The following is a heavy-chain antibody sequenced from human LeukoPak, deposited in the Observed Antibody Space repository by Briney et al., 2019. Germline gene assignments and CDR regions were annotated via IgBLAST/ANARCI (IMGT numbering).Heavy chain of an antibody. D-gene: IGHD3-9*01. CDR1: GYSFTSYW. J-gene: IGHJ4*02. V-gene: IGHV5-10-1*01. CDR2: IDPSDSYT. CDR3: ARHGYDILTGYYKNYYFDY. Sequence: GGSLRISCKGSGYSFTSYWISWVRQMPGKGLEWMGRIDPSDSYTNYSPSFQGHVTISADKSISTAYLQWSSLKASDTAMYYCARHGYDILTGYYKNYYFDYWGQGTLVTVSS.